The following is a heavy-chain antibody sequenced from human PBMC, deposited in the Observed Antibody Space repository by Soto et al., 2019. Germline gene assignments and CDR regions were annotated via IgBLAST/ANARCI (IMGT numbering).Heavy chain of an antibody. D-gene: IGHD2-15*01. J-gene: IGHJ6*02. CDR1: GFSLSTSGVG. V-gene: IGHV2-5*02. Sequence: QITLKESGPTLVKPTQTLTLTCTFSGFSLSTSGVGVAWIRQPPGKALEWLALIYWDDDKRYRPSLETRLTITKDTSKNQVVLTLTNMDSLDTATYYCAYLPCSGGSCYWFSYSGMDVWGQRTTVTVSS. CDR2: IYWDDDK. CDR3: AYLPCSGGSCYWFSYSGMDV.